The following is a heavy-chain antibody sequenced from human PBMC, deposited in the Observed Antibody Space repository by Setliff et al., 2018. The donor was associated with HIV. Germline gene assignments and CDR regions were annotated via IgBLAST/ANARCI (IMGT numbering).Heavy chain of an antibody. D-gene: IGHD2-8*02. V-gene: IGHV4-39*01. CDR3: ARLYLNTGGYWASTYRYLDL. CDR2: ISSGGNT. Sequence: SETLSLTCTVSGVSITSTNFYWGWIRQPPGKGLEWIGSISSGGNTYYNTSLKSRVTMSIDTSNNQFSLKLSSVTAAYTSVYHCARLYLNTGGYWASTYRYLDLWGRGTLVTVSS. CDR1: GVSITSTNFY. J-gene: IGHJ2*01.